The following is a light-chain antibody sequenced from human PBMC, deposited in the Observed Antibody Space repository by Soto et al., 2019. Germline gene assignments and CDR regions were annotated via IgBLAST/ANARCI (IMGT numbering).Light chain of an antibody. V-gene: IGLV1-44*01. Sequence: QSVLTQAPSASGTPGQRVTISCSGSSSNIGSNTVNWYQQLPGTAPKLLIYSNNQRPSGVPDRFSGSKSGTSASLAISGLHSEDEADYYCAALDDILNGLVFGGGTKLTVL. CDR1: SSNIGSNT. J-gene: IGLJ2*01. CDR2: SNN. CDR3: AALDDILNGLV.